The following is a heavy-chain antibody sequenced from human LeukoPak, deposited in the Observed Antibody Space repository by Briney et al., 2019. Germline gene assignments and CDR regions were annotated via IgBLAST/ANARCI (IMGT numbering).Heavy chain of an antibody. CDR3: ARALSSGWYVFDY. V-gene: IGHV3-13*05. Sequence: PGGSLRLSCAASVFTFSSYDMHWVRQPTGKGLEWVSAIGAAGDPYYPGSVKGRFTISRENAKNSLYLQMNSLRAGDTAVYYCARALSSGWYVFDYWGQGTLVTVSS. D-gene: IGHD6-19*01. CDR2: IGAAGDP. J-gene: IGHJ4*02. CDR1: VFTFSSYD.